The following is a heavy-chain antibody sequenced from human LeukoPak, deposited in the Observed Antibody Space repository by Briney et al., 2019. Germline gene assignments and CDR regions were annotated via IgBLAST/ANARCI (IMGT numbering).Heavy chain of an antibody. V-gene: IGHV3-30-3*01. CDR1: GFTFSSYA. Sequence: GGSLRLSCAASGFTFSSYAMHCVRQAPGKGLEWVAVISYDGSNKYYADSVKGRFTISRDDSKNTLYLQMNSLRAEDTAVYYCARDAQSSSWPTNAFDIWGQGTMVTVSS. D-gene: IGHD6-13*01. J-gene: IGHJ3*02. CDR2: ISYDGSNK. CDR3: ARDAQSSSWPTNAFDI.